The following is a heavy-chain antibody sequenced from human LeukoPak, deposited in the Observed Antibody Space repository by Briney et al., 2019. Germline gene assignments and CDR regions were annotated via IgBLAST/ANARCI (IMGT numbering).Heavy chain of an antibody. CDR3: AKDERPYGDYEGRLVY. CDR2: ISGSGGST. V-gene: IGHV3-23*01. CDR1: GFTFSSYA. J-gene: IGHJ4*02. Sequence: GGSPRLSCAASGFTFSSYAMSWVRQAPGEGLEWVSAISGSGGSTYYADSVKGRFTISRDNSKSTLYLQMNSLRAEDTAVYYCAKDERPYGDYEGRLVYWGQGTLVTVSS. D-gene: IGHD4-17*01.